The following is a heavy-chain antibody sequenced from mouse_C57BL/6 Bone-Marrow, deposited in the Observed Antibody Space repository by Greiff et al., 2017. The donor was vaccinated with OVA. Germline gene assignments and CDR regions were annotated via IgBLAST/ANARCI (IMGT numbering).Heavy chain of an antibody. CDR1: GYTFTSYW. CDR3: TRDSSGYVAWFAY. J-gene: IGHJ3*01. D-gene: IGHD3-2*02. V-gene: IGHV1-5*01. Sequence: VQLQQSGTVLARPGASVKMSCKTSGYTFTSYWMHWVKQRPGQGLEWIGAIYPGNSDTSYNQKFKGKAKLTAVTSASTAYMELSSLTNEDSAVYYCTRDSSGYVAWFAYWGQGTLVTVSA. CDR2: IYPGNSDT.